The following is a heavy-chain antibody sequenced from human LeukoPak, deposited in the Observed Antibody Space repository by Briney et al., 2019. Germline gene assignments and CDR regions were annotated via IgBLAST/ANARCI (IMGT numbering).Heavy chain of an antibody. CDR3: ARLRYYYDSSGYTLDY. D-gene: IGHD3-22*01. J-gene: IGHJ4*02. CDR1: GFTFSSYW. CDR2: IKQDGSEK. Sequence: GGSLRLSCAASGFTFSSYWMTWVRQAPGKGLEWVANIKQDGSEKYYVDSVKGRFTISRDNVKNSLYLQMNSLRAEDTAVYYCARLRYYYDSSGYTLDYWGQGTLVTVSS. V-gene: IGHV3-7*03.